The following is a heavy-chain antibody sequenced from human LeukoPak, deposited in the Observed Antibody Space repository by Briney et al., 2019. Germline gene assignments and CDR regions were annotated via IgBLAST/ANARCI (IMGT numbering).Heavy chain of an antibody. CDR1: GFAFSDYY. V-gene: IGHV3-11*06. CDR2: ISSGSSYT. D-gene: IGHD6-19*01. Sequence: GGSLRLSCAASGFAFSDYYMTWIRQAPGKGLEWVSYISSGSSYTNQGDAVKGRFTISRDNARNSLYLQMNSLRVEDTAAYYCARVSSSSTNWFDSWGQGTLVTVSS. CDR3: ARVSSSSTNWFDS. J-gene: IGHJ5*01.